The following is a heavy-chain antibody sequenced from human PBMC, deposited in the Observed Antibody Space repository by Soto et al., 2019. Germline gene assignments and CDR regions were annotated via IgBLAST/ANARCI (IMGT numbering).Heavy chain of an antibody. V-gene: IGHV3-23*01. J-gene: IGHJ4*02. CDR1: GFTFSNYG. CDR3: AKEMIASTLADFFDY. D-gene: IGHD2-21*01. CDR2: ISGSGDRA. Sequence: EVQLLESGGGLIQPGGSLRLSCGASGFTFSNYGMTWVHQAPGKGLEWVSTISGSGDRAFYADPVKGRFTISRDNSKNTLYLQMNSLSAEDTAMYYCAKEMIASTLADFFDYWGQGILVTVSS.